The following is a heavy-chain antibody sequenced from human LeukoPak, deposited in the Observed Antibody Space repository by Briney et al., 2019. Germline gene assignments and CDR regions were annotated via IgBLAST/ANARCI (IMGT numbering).Heavy chain of an antibody. Sequence: GGSLRLSCAASGFTFSTYGVHWVRQAPGKGLEWVAVISYDGSDKYYADSVKGRFTISRDNSKNTLYLQMNSLRAEDTAVYYCAKDQLGSPIIEYWGQGTLVTVSS. J-gene: IGHJ4*02. CDR2: ISYDGSDK. CDR3: AKDQLGSPIIEY. D-gene: IGHD3-10*01. CDR1: GFTFSTYG. V-gene: IGHV3-30*18.